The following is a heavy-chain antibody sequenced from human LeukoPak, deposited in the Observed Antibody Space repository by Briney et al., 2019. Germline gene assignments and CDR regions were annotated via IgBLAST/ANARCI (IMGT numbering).Heavy chain of an antibody. Sequence: GGSLRLSCAASGFTFSSHTMNWVRQAPGKGLEWVSCISSNVNKIYYAESVRGRFTVSRDNAGDSLSLQMDSLRAEDTAVYYCTRELLSLHQGLDSWGQGTLVTVSS. V-gene: IGHV3-21*01. CDR2: ISSNVNKI. CDR1: GFTFSSHT. D-gene: IGHD2/OR15-2a*01. CDR3: TRELLSLHQGLDS. J-gene: IGHJ5*01.